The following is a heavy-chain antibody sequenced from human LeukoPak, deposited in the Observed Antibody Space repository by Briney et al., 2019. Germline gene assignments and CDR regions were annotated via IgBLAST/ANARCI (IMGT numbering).Heavy chain of an antibody. CDR1: GFTFSSYA. V-gene: IGHV3-33*08. D-gene: IGHD3-3*01. CDR3: ARDKIYDFWSGHNFDY. J-gene: IGHJ4*02. Sequence: GGSLRLSCAASGFTFSSYAMSWVRQAPGKGLEWVAVIWYDGTNKYYGDSVKGRFTISRDNSKNTLYLQINSLRVEDTAVYYCARDKIYDFWSGHNFDYWGQGTLVTVSS. CDR2: IWYDGTNK.